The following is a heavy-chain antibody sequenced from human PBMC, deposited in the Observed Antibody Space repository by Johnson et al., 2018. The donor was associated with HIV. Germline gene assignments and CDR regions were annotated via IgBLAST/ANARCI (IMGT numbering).Heavy chain of an antibody. D-gene: IGHD3-9*01. Sequence: MQLVESGGGLIQPGGSLRLSCAASGFTVSSNYMSWVRQAPGKGLEWVSVIYSGGSTHYADSVKGRFTISRDNSKNTVYLQMNSLRAEDTAVYYCARGYILTGYSGVFDMWGQGTMVTVSS. CDR3: ARGYILTGYSGVFDM. CDR2: IYSGGST. V-gene: IGHV3-53*01. CDR1: GFTVSSNY. J-gene: IGHJ3*02.